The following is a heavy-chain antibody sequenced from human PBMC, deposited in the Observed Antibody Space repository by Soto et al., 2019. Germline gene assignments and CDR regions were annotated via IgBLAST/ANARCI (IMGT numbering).Heavy chain of an antibody. CDR2: IFWDDDK. Sequence: QITLKESGPSLVKPTQTLTLTCTFSGFSLSTTGVGVGWIRQPPGKALEWLALIFWDDDKRYSPSLKSRLTIAKHTFKNHVLLTMTNMDPVDTATYSCARLRSLQFRPPKYCFDYWGQGTLVTVSS. V-gene: IGHV2-5*02. CDR3: ARLRSLQFRPPKYCFDY. D-gene: IGHD2-21*01. J-gene: IGHJ4*02. CDR1: GFSLSTTGVG.